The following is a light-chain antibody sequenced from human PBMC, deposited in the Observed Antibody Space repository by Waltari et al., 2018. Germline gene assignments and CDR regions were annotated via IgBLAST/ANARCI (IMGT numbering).Light chain of an antibody. V-gene: IGLV4-69*01. CDR3: QTWGTGIQV. J-gene: IGLJ3*02. CDR1: SGHSSYA. CDR2: LNDYGSI. Sequence: QLVLTQSPSASASLGASVKLTCTLSSGHSSYAIAWHQQQSEKGLRYLMNLNDYGSISKGDGIPDRFSGSSSGAERYLTISSLQAEDEADYYCQTWGTGIQVFGGGTKLTVL.